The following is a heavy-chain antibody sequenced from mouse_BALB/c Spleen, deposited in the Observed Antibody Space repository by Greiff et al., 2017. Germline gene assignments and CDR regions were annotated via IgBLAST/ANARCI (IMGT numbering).Heavy chain of an antibody. J-gene: IGHJ1*01. Sequence: EVMLVESGGGLVKPGGSLKLSCAASGFTFSSYAMSWVRQSPEKRLEWVAEISSGGSYTYYPDTVTGRFTISRDNAKNTLYLEMSSLRSEDTAMYYCAREPITTATYWYFDVWGAGTTVTVSS. CDR3: AREPITTATYWYFDV. CDR1: GFTFSSYA. V-gene: IGHV5-9-4*01. CDR2: ISSGGSYT. D-gene: IGHD1-2*01.